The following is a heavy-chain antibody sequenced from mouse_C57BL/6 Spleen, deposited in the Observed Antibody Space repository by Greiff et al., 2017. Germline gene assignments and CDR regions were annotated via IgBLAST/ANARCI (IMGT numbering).Heavy chain of an antibody. CDR1: GYTFTSYW. CDR3: ARGGRDWGFAY. D-gene: IGHD4-1*01. J-gene: IGHJ3*01. Sequence: QVQLQQPGAELVMPGASVKLSCKASGYTFTSYWMHWVKQRPGQGLEWIGEIDPSDSYTNYNQKFKGKSTLTVDKSSSTAYMQLSSLTSEDSAVYYCARGGRDWGFAYWGQGTLVTVSA. CDR2: IDPSDSYT. V-gene: IGHV1-69*01.